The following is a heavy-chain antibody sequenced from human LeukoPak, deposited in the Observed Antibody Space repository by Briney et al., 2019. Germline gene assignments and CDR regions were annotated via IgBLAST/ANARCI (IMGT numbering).Heavy chain of an antibody. V-gene: IGHV1-69*04. CDR3: ARGDYFDY. J-gene: IGHJ4*02. CDR2: TIPILGIA. CDR1: GGTFSSYA. Sequence: SVKVSCKASGGTFSSYAISWVRQAPGQGLEWMGRTIPILGIANYAQKFQGRVTITADKSTSTAYMELSSLRSEDTAVYYCARGDYFDYWGQGTLVTVSS.